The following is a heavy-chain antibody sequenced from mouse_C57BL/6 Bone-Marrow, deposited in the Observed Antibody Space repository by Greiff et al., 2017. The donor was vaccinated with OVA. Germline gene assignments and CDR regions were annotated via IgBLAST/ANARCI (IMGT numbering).Heavy chain of an antibody. D-gene: IGHD1-1*01. CDR3: AREPYYGRSYWYCEV. V-gene: IGHV5-17*02. CDR2: ISSGSSTI. CDR1: GFTFSSFG. Sequence: EVQLVESGGGLVQPGGSRKLSCAASGFTFSSFGMHWVRQAPEKGLEWVAYISSGSSTIYYADTVKGRFTISRDNPKNTLFLQMTSLRSEDTAMEDCAREPYYGRSYWYCEVGGAGTTGTVAS. J-gene: IGHJ1*01.